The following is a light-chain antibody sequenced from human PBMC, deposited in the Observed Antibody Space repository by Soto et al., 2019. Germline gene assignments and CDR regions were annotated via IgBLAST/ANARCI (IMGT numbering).Light chain of an antibody. J-gene: IGKJ1*01. Sequence: EIVMAQSPATLSVSSGERAPLSCRGSQGIGDTLAWYQHKPGQTPRLLIYGASTRATGIPARFSGSGSGTEFTLTISSLQSEDFAVSYCQQYNNWPPGTCGQGTKVDIK. CDR2: GAS. CDR3: QQYNNWPPGT. V-gene: IGKV3-15*01. CDR1: QGIGDT.